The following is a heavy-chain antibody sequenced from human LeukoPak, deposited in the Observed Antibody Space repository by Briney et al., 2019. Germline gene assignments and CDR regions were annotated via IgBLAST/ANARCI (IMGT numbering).Heavy chain of an antibody. CDR3: AQTTGWPGFDF. D-gene: IGHD6-19*01. V-gene: IGHV4-59*08. Sequence: SETLSLTCSASGASTSDKYWSWIRESPGRTLEWIGHIYNGRNTKYNPSLTSRVTISVDTSKNQFSLSLTSVTAADTAMYYCAQTTGWPGFDFWGPGALVTVSS. J-gene: IGHJ4*02. CDR2: IYNGRNT. CDR1: GASTSDKY.